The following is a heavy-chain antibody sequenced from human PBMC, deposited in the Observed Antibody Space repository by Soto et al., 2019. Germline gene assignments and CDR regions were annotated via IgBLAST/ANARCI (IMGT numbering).Heavy chain of an antibody. V-gene: IGHV1-69*13. CDR3: ARVVMMTFGGVIVHDYFDY. J-gene: IGHJ4*02. Sequence: SVKVSCKASGGTFSSYASSWVRQAPGQGLEWMGGIIPIFGTANYAQKFQGRVTITADESTSTAYMELSSLRSEDTAVYYRARVVMMTFGGVIVHDYFDYWGQGTLVTVSS. CDR2: IIPIFGTA. CDR1: GGTFSSYA. D-gene: IGHD3-16*02.